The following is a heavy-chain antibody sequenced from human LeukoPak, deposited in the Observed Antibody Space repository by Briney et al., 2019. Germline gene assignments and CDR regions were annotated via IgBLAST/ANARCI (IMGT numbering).Heavy chain of an antibody. CDR1: GYTFTSYG. V-gene: IGHV1-18*01. Sequence: GASVKVSCKASGYTFTSYGISWVRQAPGQGLEWMGWISAYNGNTNYAQKLQGRVTITTDTYTNTDYMEVRSQREDERGGYYCARDPPYDILRRPHMDVRGKGTTVTISS. J-gene: IGHJ6*03. CDR2: ISAYNGNT. CDR3: ARDPPYDILRRPHMDV. D-gene: IGHD3-9*01.